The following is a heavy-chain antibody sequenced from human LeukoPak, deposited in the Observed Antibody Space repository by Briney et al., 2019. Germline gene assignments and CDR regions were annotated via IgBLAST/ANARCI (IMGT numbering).Heavy chain of an antibody. CDR1: GYNFATYW. J-gene: IGHJ4*02. CDR3: ARGGDYYGSGNYYNRGGPGTDY. CDR2: IYPGDSDT. V-gene: IGHV5-51*01. Sequence: GESLKISCKGSGYNFATYWIGWVRQMPGKGLEWMGTIYPGDSDTKYSPSFQGQVTISAAKTISTAYLQWSSLKASDTAMYYCARGGDYYGSGNYYNRGGPGTDYWGQGTLVTVSS. D-gene: IGHD3-10*01.